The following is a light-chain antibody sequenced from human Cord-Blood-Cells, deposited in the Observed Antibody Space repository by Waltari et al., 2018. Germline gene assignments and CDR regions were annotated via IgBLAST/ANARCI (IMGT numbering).Light chain of an antibody. CDR2: SGS. V-gene: IGKV2-28*01. CDR1: QSLLHSNGYNY. CDR3: MQALQTPIT. J-gene: IGKJ5*01. Sequence: DIEMTQSPVPLPVTPGEPASISCTSSQSLLHSNGYNYLDRYLQKPGQSTQLLIYSGSNRASGVPDRFSGSGSGTDFTLKISRVQAEDVGVYYCMQALQTPITFGQGTRLEIK.